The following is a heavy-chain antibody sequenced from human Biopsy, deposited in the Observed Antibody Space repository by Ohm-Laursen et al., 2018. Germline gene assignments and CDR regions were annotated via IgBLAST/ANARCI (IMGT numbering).Heavy chain of an antibody. D-gene: IGHD3-22*01. V-gene: IGHV4-39*01. Sequence: SETLSLTWTVSGGSISNNNYYWGWIRQPPGKGLEWIGSIFYRGSTHYKPSLKSRVNISADTYKNQFSLKLNSVTAADTAAYYCARDYDTSGYYYVSWGQGTLVTVSS. CDR2: IFYRGST. CDR1: GGSISNNNYY. J-gene: IGHJ5*02. CDR3: ARDYDTSGYYYVS.